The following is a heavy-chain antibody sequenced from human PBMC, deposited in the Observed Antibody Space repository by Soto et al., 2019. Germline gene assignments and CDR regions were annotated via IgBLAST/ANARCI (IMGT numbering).Heavy chain of an antibody. V-gene: IGHV3-30*03. CDR1: GFNFSNYG. CDR3: ARDFSLRGVINPYGMDV. CDR2: ISYDGSNK. Sequence: QVQLVESGGGAVQPGRSLRLSCAASGFNFSNYGMHWVRQAPGKGLEWVAVISYDGSNKYYADSVKGRFTISRDNSKNTAYLQVNTLRAEDTAVYYCARDFSLRGVINPYGMDVWGQGTTVTVSS. J-gene: IGHJ6*02. D-gene: IGHD3-10*01.